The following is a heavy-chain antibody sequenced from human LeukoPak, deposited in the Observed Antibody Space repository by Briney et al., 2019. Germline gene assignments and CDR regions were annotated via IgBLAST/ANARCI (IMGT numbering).Heavy chain of an antibody. CDR2: ISSSGSTI. CDR3: ARVSYSNYFDY. Sequence: GGSLRLSCAASGFTFSDYYMSWIRQAPGKELEWVSYISSSGSTIYYADSVKGRFTISRDNAKNSLYLQMNSLRAEDTAVYYCARVSYSNYFDYWGQGTLVTVSS. J-gene: IGHJ4*02. D-gene: IGHD4-11*01. V-gene: IGHV3-11*01. CDR1: GFTFSDYY.